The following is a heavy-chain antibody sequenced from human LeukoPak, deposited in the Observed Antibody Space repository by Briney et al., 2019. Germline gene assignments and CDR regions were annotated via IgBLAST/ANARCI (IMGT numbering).Heavy chain of an antibody. V-gene: IGHV1-46*01. CDR1: GYSFTSNY. Sequence: APVKVSCKASGYSFTSNYIHWVRQAPGQGLEWMGMIYPRDGSTSYAQKFQGRVTVTRDTSTSTVHMGLSGLRSEDTAVYYCARDQEAFDYWSQGTLVTVSS. J-gene: IGHJ4*02. CDR2: IYPRDGST. CDR3: ARDQEAFDY.